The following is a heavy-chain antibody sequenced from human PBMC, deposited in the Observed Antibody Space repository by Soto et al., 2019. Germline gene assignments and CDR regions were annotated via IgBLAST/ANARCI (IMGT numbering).Heavy chain of an antibody. D-gene: IGHD3-22*01. V-gene: IGHV1-2*02. CDR2: INPNSGGT. Sequence: ASVKVSCKASGYTFTGYYMHWVRQAPGQGLEWMGWINPNSGGTNYAQKFQGRVTMTRDTSISTAYIELSRLRSDDTAVYYCARDRALGYYYDYFDYWGQGTLVTVSS. J-gene: IGHJ4*02. CDR3: ARDRALGYYYDYFDY. CDR1: GYTFTGYY.